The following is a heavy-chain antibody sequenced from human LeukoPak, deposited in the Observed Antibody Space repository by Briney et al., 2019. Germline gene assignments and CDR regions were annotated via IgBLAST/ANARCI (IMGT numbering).Heavy chain of an antibody. D-gene: IGHD3-22*01. Sequence: ASVKVSCKASGYTFTSYGISWVRQAPGQGLEWMGWISAYNGNTNYAQKLQGRVTMTTDTSTSTAYMELRSLRSDDTAVYYCARQSLRRGIGYQYDRFYYYMDVWGKGTTVTVSS. V-gene: IGHV1-18*01. CDR2: ISAYNGNT. CDR1: GYTFTSYG. J-gene: IGHJ6*03. CDR3: ARQSLRRGIGYQYDRFYYYMDV.